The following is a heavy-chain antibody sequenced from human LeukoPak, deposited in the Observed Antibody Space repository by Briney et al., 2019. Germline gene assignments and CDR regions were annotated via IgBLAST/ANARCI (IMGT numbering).Heavy chain of an antibody. Sequence: GKSLRLSCAASGFAFNQYAMHWVRQAPGKGLEWVAVISYDGSIKYHADSVRGRLTISRDNSQNTLSLQMNSLRADDTAVYYCARDLETLAGRNELIWSNWIDPRGQGTLVIVSS. J-gene: IGHJ5*02. CDR2: ISYDGSIK. D-gene: IGHD4-23*01. V-gene: IGHV3-30-3*01. CDR1: GFAFNQYA. CDR3: ARDLETLAGRNELIWSNWIDP.